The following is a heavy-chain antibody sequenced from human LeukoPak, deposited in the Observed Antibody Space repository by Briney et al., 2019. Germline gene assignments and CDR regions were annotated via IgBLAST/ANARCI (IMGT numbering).Heavy chain of an antibody. CDR3: ARDNEVAARSFDY. V-gene: IGHV4-4*07. CDR2: IYTSGSN. J-gene: IGHJ4*02. D-gene: IGHD6-6*01. CDR1: GGFIRSFY. Sequence: FEAPSLPCTVSGGFIRSFYWGWVRPPPRGGEGGVWRIYTSGSNNYNPSLKSRVTMSVDTSKNQFSLKLSSVTAADTAMYYCARDNEVAARSFDYWGQGTLVTVSS.